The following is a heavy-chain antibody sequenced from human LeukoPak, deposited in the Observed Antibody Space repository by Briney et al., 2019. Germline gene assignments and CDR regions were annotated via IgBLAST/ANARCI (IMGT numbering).Heavy chain of an antibody. CDR2: ISYDGSNK. J-gene: IGHJ3*02. D-gene: IGHD2-15*01. Sequence: GGSLRLSCAASGFTFSSYAMHWVRQAPGKGLEWVAVISYDGSNKYYADSVKGRFTISRDNSKNTLYLQMNSLRAEDTAVYYCAREIVVVVAATDDAFDIWGQGTMVTVSS. CDR3: AREIVVVVAATDDAFDI. CDR1: GFTFSSYA. V-gene: IGHV3-30-3*01.